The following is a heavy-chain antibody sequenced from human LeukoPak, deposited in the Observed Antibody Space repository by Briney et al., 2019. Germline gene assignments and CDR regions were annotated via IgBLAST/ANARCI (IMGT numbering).Heavy chain of an antibody. J-gene: IGHJ4*02. V-gene: IGHV4-4*07. CDR3: ARSYGSGNFYNYFDY. CDR1: GGSISSSC. CDR2: ISASGST. Sequence: SETLSLTCTVSGGSISSSCWSWIRQPGGKGLEWIGRISASGSTNYTPSLKSRVTMSVDTSKNQFSLRLSSVTAADTAVYYRARSYGSGNFYNYFDYWGQGALVTVSS. D-gene: IGHD3-10*01.